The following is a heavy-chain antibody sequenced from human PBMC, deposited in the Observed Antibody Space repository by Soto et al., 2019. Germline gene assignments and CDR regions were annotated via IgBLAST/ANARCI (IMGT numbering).Heavy chain of an antibody. D-gene: IGHD2-15*01. J-gene: IGHJ4*02. V-gene: IGHV3-30*18. Sequence: QVQLVESGGGVVQPGRSLRLSCAASGFTFSSYGMHWVPQAPGKGLEWVAVISYDGSNKYYADSVKGRFTISRDNSKNTLYLQMNSLRAEDTAVYYCAKETIYCSGGSCYAFDYWGQGTLVTVSS. CDR2: ISYDGSNK. CDR3: AKETIYCSGGSCYAFDY. CDR1: GFTFSSYG.